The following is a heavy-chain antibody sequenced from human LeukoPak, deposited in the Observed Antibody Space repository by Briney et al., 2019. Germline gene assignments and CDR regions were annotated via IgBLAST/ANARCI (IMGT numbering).Heavy chain of an antibody. Sequence: GASVEVSCKASGYTFTSYGISWVRQAPGQGLEWMGWISAYNGNTNYAQKLQGRVIMTTDTSTSTAYMELRSLRSDDTAVYYCARDHLQWLVPSPADYWGQGTLVTVSS. J-gene: IGHJ4*02. CDR3: ARDHLQWLVPSPADY. CDR2: ISAYNGNT. CDR1: GYTFTSYG. D-gene: IGHD6-19*01. V-gene: IGHV1-18*01.